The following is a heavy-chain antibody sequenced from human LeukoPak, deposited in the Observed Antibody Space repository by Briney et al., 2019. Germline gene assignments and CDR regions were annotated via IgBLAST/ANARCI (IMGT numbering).Heavy chain of an antibody. Sequence: SETLSLTCTVSGGSISTYYWGWIRQPPGKGPEWIGYIYYSGSTNYNPSLKSRVTISVDTSKNQFSLKLSSVTAADTAVYYYARVSVGVLYFDYWGQGTLVTVSS. CDR1: GGSISTYY. V-gene: IGHV4-59*01. J-gene: IGHJ4*02. CDR2: IYYSGST. CDR3: ARVSVGVLYFDY. D-gene: IGHD1-26*01.